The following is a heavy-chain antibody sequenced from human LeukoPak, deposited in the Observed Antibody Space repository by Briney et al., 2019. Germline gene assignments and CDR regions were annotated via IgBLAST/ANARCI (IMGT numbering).Heavy chain of an antibody. J-gene: IGHJ4*02. CDR3: AKVNRGSVVNYFGLDS. D-gene: IGHD1-7*01. V-gene: IGHV3-23*01. CDR1: GFTFSTYA. CDR2: VDGSGGRT. Sequence: GGSLSLSCSASGFTFSTYAIHWVRQAPGKGLEWVSAVDGSGGRTFYADSVKGRFTISRDNSKNVLYLQMNSLTVDDTATYYCAKVNRGSVVNYFGLDSWGQGTLVTVSS.